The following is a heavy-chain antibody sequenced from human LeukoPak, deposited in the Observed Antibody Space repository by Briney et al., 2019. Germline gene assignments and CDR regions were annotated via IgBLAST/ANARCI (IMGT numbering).Heavy chain of an antibody. CDR2: IHPGDSDT. J-gene: IGHJ4*02. CDR3: ARRDASGTYYYDY. D-gene: IGHD3-10*01. CDR1: GYSFTSNW. V-gene: IGHV5-51*01. Sequence: GESLQISCKGYGYSFTSNWIGWVRQLPGKGLEWMGIIHPGDSDTRYSPSFQGQVTFSADKSISTAYLQWSSLKASDTAMYYCARRDASGTYYYDYWGQGTLVTVSS.